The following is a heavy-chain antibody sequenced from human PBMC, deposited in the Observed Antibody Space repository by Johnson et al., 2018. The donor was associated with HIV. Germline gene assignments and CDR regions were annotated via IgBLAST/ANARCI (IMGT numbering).Heavy chain of an antibody. CDR2: ISSTGSPI. CDR1: GFTFDDYG. V-gene: IGHV3-48*03. Sequence: VQLVESGGGLVKPGGSLRLSCAASGFTFDDYGMNWVRQGPGKGLEWVSYISSTGSPIYYAESVKGRFTISRDNAKNSLYLQMNSLRAEDTAVYYCAREMAWEDAFDIWGQGTMVTVSS. CDR3: AREMAWEDAFDI. J-gene: IGHJ3*02. D-gene: IGHD5-24*01.